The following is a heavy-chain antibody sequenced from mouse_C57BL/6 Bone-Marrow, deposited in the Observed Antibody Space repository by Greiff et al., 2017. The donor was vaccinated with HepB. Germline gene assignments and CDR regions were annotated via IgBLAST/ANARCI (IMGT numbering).Heavy chain of an antibody. D-gene: IGHD2-1*01. CDR3: ARRESCARLWYPLAD. V-gene: IGHV1-85*01. Sequence: QVQLKESGPELVKPGASVKLSCKASGYTFTSYDINWVKQRPGQGLEWIGWIYPRDGSTKYNEKFKGKATLTVDTSSSTAYMELHSLTSEDSAVYFCARRESCARLWYPLADWGQGTLVTVSA. CDR2: IYPRDGST. CDR1: GYTFTSYD. J-gene: IGHJ3*01.